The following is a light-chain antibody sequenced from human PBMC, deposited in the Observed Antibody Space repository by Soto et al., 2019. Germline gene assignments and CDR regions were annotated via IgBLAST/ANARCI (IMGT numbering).Light chain of an antibody. Sequence: EIVLTQSPGTLSLSPGERATLSCRARQSVSSSSLAWYQQKPGQAPRLLIYGASSRATGIPDRFSGSGSGTDFPLTISRLEPEDFAVFYCQQYGSSPYTFGQGTKLEIK. V-gene: IGKV3-20*01. CDR2: GAS. J-gene: IGKJ2*01. CDR3: QQYGSSPYT. CDR1: QSVSSSS.